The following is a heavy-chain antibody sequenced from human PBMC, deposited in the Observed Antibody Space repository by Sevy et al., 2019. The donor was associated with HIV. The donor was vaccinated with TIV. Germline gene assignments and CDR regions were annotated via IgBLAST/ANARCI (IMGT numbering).Heavy chain of an antibody. D-gene: IGHD5-12*01. CDR3: ATQDGYNLRYFDY. V-gene: IGHV4-39*01. CDR1: GGSISSSGYY. CDR2: IYYSGTT. J-gene: IGHJ4*02. Sequence: SETLSLTCTVSGGSISSSGYYWGWIRQPPGKGLEWIGSIYYSGTTYYNPSLKSRVTISEDTSKNQFSLKLSSVTAADTAVYYCATQDGYNLRYFDYWGQGTLVTVSS.